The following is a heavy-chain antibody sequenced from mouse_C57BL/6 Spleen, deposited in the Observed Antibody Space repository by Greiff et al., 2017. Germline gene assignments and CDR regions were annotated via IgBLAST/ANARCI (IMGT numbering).Heavy chain of an antibody. CDR3: ARDDGPFAY. J-gene: IGHJ3*01. CDR1: GYTFTDYY. Sequence: QVQLQQSGAELVRPGASVKLSCKASGYTFTDYYINWVKQRPGQGLEWIARIYPGSGNTYYNEKFKGKATLTAEKSSSTAYMQLSSLTSEDSAVYFCARDDGPFAYWGQGTLVTVSA. V-gene: IGHV1-76*01. D-gene: IGHD2-3*01. CDR2: IYPGSGNT.